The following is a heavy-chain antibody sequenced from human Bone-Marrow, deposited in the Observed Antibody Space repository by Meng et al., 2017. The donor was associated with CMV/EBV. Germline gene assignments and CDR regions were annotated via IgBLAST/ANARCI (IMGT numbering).Heavy chain of an antibody. V-gene: IGHV3-30*02. Sequence: GGSLRLSCAASGFTFDTHGMHWVRQAPGKGLEWVAFIRHDGTTKFYGDSVKGRFTISRDNSKNTLYLQMNSLRAEETAVYYCAKDQLLFGGPNAYFDDWGQGTLVTFYS. CDR3: AKDQLLFGGPNAYFDD. J-gene: IGHJ4*02. CDR2: IRHDGTTK. CDR1: GFTFDTHG. D-gene: IGHD3-16*01.